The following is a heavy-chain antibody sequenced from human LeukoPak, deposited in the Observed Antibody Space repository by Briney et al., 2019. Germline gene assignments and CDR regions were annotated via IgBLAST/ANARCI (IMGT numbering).Heavy chain of an antibody. V-gene: IGHV3-74*01. CDR2: IYGDGSFT. CDR3: VRDGNDGLNDWEY. CDR1: GFTFSNFW. Sequence: GGSLRLSCAASGFTFSNFWMHWVRQAPGKGLVWVALIYGDGSFTRYADSVKGRFTISRDNAKNTVYLQMNSLKAGDTALYYCVRDGNDGLNDWEYWGQGALVTVSS. D-gene: IGHD1-1*01. J-gene: IGHJ1*01.